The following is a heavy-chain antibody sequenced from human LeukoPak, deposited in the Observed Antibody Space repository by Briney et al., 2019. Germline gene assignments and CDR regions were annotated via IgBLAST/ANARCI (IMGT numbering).Heavy chain of an antibody. Sequence: PSETLSLTCTVSGGSISSGDYYWSWIRQPPGKGLEWIGYIYYSGSTYYNPSLKSRVTISVDTSKNQFSLKLSSVTAADTAVYYCARVGHYYDSSGYQLNFDYWGQGTLVTVSS. CDR1: GGSISSGDYY. CDR3: ARVGHYYDSSGYQLNFDY. J-gene: IGHJ4*02. CDR2: IYYSGST. D-gene: IGHD3-22*01. V-gene: IGHV4-30-4*01.